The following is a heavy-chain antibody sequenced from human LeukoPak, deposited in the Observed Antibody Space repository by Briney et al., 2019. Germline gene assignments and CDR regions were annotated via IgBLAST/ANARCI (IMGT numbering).Heavy chain of an antibody. D-gene: IGHD6-13*01. CDR2: ISVYNGNT. J-gene: IGHJ3*02. Sequence: ASVKVSCKASGYTFTSYGISWVRQAPGQGLEWMGWISVYNGNTNYAQKLHGRVTMTTDTSTSTAYMELRSLRSDDTAVYYCARPMQQLVPYDAFDIWGQGTMVTVSS. CDR1: GYTFTSYG. CDR3: ARPMQQLVPYDAFDI. V-gene: IGHV1-18*01.